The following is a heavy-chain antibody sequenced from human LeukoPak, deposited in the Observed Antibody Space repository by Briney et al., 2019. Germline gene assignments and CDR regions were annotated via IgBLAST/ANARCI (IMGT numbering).Heavy chain of an antibody. V-gene: IGHV7-4-1*02. CDR2: INTNTGNP. D-gene: IGHD3-22*01. CDR1: GYTFTNYA. Sequence: GASVKVSCKASGYTFTNYAVNWVRQAPGQGLEWMGWINTNTGNPTYAQGFTGRFVFSLDTSVSTAYLQISSLKAEDTAVYYCARDRLLYDSSGYWKRFDYWGQGTLVTVSS. J-gene: IGHJ4*02. CDR3: ARDRLLYDSSGYWKRFDY.